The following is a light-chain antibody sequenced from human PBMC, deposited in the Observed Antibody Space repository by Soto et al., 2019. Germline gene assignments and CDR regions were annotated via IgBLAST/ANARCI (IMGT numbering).Light chain of an antibody. CDR1: QSVSSN. J-gene: IGKJ5*01. V-gene: IGKV3-15*01. Sequence: IMMTQSPATLSVTPGERATLSCRASQSVSSNLAWYQQKPGQAPRLLIYGASTRATGIPARFSGSGSGTEFTLTISSLQSEDFAVYYCQQYNNWPITFGQGRLLEIK. CDR3: QQYNNWPIT. CDR2: GAS.